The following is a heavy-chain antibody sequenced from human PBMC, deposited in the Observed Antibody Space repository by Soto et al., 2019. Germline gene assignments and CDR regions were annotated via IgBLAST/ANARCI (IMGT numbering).Heavy chain of an antibody. CDR1: GFTFSSYA. V-gene: IGHV3-23*01. CDR2: VSIGGST. Sequence: GGSLRLSCAASGFTFSSYAMGWVRQGPGKGLEWVAVVSIGGSTHYADSVRGRFTISRDNSKNTLSLQMNSLTAEGTAVYFCAKRRGAGGHFDYWGQGALVTVSS. CDR3: AKRRGAGGHFDY. J-gene: IGHJ4*02. D-gene: IGHD2-15*01.